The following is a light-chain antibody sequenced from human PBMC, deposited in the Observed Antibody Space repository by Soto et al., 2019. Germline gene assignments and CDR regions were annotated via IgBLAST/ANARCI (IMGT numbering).Light chain of an antibody. Sequence: QSALTQPASVSGSPGQSITISCTGTSSDVGAYNLVSRYQHLPDKAPKLIISEVTNRPSGVSDRFSGSKSGNTASLTISGLQAEDEADYYCASLTTTNFVFGSGTKLTVL. CDR1: SSDVGAYNL. V-gene: IGLV2-14*01. CDR2: EVT. J-gene: IGLJ1*01. CDR3: ASLTTTNFV.